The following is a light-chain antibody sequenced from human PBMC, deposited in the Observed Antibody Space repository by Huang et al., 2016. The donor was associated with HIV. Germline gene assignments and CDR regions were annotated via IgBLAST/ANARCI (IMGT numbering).Light chain of an antibody. J-gene: IGKJ3*01. CDR1: QSVRSN. CDR3: QQYDNWPPFT. V-gene: IGKV3-15*01. CDR2: DAS. Sequence: EIVMTQSPGTLSVSPGERATLSCRASQSVRSNLAWYQQKPGQAPRLLIYDASTRATGVPGRFSGSGCGTQFTLSISSLQAEDLAVYYCQQYDNWPPFTFGPGTKVDIK.